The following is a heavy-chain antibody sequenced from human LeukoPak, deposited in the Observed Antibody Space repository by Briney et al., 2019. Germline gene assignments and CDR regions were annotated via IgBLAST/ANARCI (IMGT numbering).Heavy chain of an antibody. J-gene: IGHJ6*03. Sequence: GRSLRLSCAASGFTFSSYAMHWVRQAPGKGLEWVAVISYDGSNKYYADSVKGRFTISRDNSKNTLYLQMNSLRAEDAAVYYCASGYRGRLSNYYDSSGKDYYMDVWGKGTTVTVSS. V-gene: IGHV3-30*01. CDR1: GFTFSSYA. D-gene: IGHD3-22*01. CDR2: ISYDGSNK. CDR3: ASGYRGRLSNYYDSSGKDYYMDV.